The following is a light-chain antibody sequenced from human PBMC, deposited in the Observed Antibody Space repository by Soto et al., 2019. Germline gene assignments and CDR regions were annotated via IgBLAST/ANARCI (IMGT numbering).Light chain of an antibody. V-gene: IGLV2-8*01. CDR1: SSDVGGYNY. CDR3: SSYAGSNNLVV. Sequence: QSVLTQPPSASGSPGQSVTISCTGTSSDVGGYNYVSWYHQHPGKAPKLMIYEVSKRPSGVPDRFSGSKSGNTASLTVSGLQAEDEADYYCSSYAGSNNLVVFGGGTKLTVL. CDR2: EVS. J-gene: IGLJ2*01.